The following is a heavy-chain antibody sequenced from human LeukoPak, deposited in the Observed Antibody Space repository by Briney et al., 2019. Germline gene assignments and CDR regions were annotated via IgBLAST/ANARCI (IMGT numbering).Heavy chain of an antibody. Sequence: ASVKVSCKASGYTFTGYYMHWVRQAPGQGLEWMGWINPNSGGTNYAQKFQGRVTMTRDTSISTAYMELSRLRSDDTAVYYCASYDFWSGYYIDAFDIWGQGTMATVSS. D-gene: IGHD3-3*01. CDR3: ASYDFWSGYYIDAFDI. CDR1: GYTFTGYY. J-gene: IGHJ3*02. CDR2: INPNSGGT. V-gene: IGHV1-2*02.